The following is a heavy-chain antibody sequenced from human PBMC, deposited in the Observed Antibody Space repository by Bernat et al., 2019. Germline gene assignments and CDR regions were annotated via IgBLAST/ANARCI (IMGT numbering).Heavy chain of an antibody. J-gene: IGHJ4*02. D-gene: IGHD3-3*01. V-gene: IGHV4-59*08. CDR3: ARHFGVVVN. Sequence: QVQLQESGPGLVKPSETLSLTCTVSGGTISSYYWTWILQPPGRGLEWIGYIYYSGSPHYNPSLKSRVTISVDTSKNQFSLKLRSVTAADTAVYYCARHFGVVVNWGQGTLVTVSS. CDR2: IYYSGSP. CDR1: GGTISSYY.